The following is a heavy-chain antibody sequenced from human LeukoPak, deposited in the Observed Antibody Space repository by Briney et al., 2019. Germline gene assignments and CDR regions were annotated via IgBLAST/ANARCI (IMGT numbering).Heavy chain of an antibody. V-gene: IGHV1-8*01. J-gene: IGHJ3*02. CDR3: ARGSSLYCSGGSCYIITDAFDI. Sequence: ASVKVSCKASGYTFTSYDINWVRQATGQGLEWMGWMSPNSGNTGYAQKFQGRVTMTRNTSISTAYMELSSLRSEDTAVYYCARGSSLYCSGGSCYIITDAFDIWGQGTMVTVSS. CDR1: GYTFTSYD. D-gene: IGHD2-15*01. CDR2: MSPNSGNT.